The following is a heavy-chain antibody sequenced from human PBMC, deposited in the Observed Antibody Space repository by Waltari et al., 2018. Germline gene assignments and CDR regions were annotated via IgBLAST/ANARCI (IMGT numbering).Heavy chain of an antibody. D-gene: IGHD3-22*01. Sequence: EVQLLESGGGLVQPGGSLRLSCAASGFTFSSYAMRWVRQAPGKGLEWVSVIYSGGSTYYADSVKGRFTISRDNSKNTLYLQMNSLRAEDTAVYYCAKECGDSSGYCAFDIWGQGTMVTVSS. CDR1: GFTFSSYA. V-gene: IGHV3-23*03. CDR3: AKECGDSSGYCAFDI. CDR2: IYSGGST. J-gene: IGHJ3*02.